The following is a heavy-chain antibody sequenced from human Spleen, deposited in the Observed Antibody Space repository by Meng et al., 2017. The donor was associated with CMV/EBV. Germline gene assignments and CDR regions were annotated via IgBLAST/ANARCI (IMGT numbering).Heavy chain of an antibody. D-gene: IGHD1-7*01. CDR2: VDYSGST. CDR3: ARDVAYNWNYDSGYFDS. V-gene: IGHV4-61*01. Sequence: SVSSGRFHWSWIRQPPGRELEWIGYVDYSGSTNYSPSLKSRVTISADTSKNEFSLKLTSVPAADTAVYYCARDVAYNWNYDSGYFDSWGPGTLVTVSS. CDR1: SVSSGRFH. J-gene: IGHJ4*02.